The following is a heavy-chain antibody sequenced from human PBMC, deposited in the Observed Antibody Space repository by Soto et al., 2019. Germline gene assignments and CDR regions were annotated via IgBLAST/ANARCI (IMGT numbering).Heavy chain of an antibody. V-gene: IGHV3-30-3*01. D-gene: IGHD6-13*01. Sequence: GGSLRLSCAASGFTFSSYAMHWVRQAPGKGLEWVAVISYDGSNKYYADSVKGRFTISRDNSKNTLYLQMNSLRAEDTAVYYCARDPSPYSSSWYLAAPYGMDVWGQGTTVTVSS. CDR2: ISYDGSNK. CDR1: GFTFSSYA. CDR3: ARDPSPYSSSWYLAAPYGMDV. J-gene: IGHJ6*02.